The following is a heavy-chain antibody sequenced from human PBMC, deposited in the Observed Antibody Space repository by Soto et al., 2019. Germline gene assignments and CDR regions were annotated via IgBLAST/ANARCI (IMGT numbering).Heavy chain of an antibody. CDR3: AHYFYILVDDAFDI. CDR1: GFSLSTSGVG. V-gene: IGHV2-5*02. CDR2: IYWDDDK. D-gene: IGHD2-8*02. J-gene: IGHJ3*02. Sequence: QITLKESGPTLVKPTQTLTLTCTFSGFSLSTSGVGVGWIRQPPGKALEWLALIYWDDDKRYSPSLKSRLTITKDTYKNQVVFTMTNMDPVDTATYSCAHYFYILVDDAFDIWGQGTMVTVSS.